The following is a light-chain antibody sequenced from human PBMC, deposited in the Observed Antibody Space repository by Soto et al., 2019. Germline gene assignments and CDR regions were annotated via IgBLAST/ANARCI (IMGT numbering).Light chain of an antibody. J-gene: IGLJ2*01. CDR1: SSDVGGYNY. CDR2: EVS. Sequence: QSALTQPPSASGSPGQSVTISCTGTSSDVGGYNYVSWYQQHPGKAPKLMIYEVSKRPSGVPDRFSGSKSGTSASLAISGLQSEDEGDYFCATWDYDLSGVVFGGGTKLTVL. V-gene: IGLV2-8*01. CDR3: ATWDYDLSGVV.